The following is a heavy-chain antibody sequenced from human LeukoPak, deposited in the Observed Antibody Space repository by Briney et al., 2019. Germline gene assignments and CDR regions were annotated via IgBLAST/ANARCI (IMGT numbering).Heavy chain of an antibody. CDR1: GGSFSGYY. J-gene: IGHJ3*02. Sequence: SSETLSLTCAVYGGSFSGYYWSWIRQPPGKGLEWIGEISHSGSTNYNPSLKSRVTKSVDMSKNQFSLKPSSVTAADTAVYYCARGYGSGDSDAFDIWGQGTMVTVSS. D-gene: IGHD3-10*01. V-gene: IGHV4-34*01. CDR2: ISHSGST. CDR3: ARGYGSGDSDAFDI.